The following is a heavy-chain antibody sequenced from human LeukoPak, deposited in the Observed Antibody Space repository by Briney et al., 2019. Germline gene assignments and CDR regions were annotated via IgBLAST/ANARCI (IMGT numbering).Heavy chain of an antibody. Sequence: SETLSLTCTVSGGSISSGGYSWSWIRQPPGKGLEWIGYIYYSGSTYYNPSLKSRVTISVDTSKNQFSLKLSSVTAADTAVYYCARATGYSSSWYFDYWGQGTLVTVSS. V-gene: IGHV4-30-4*07. J-gene: IGHJ4*02. CDR1: GGSISSGGYS. CDR2: IYYSGST. D-gene: IGHD6-13*01. CDR3: ARATGYSSSWYFDY.